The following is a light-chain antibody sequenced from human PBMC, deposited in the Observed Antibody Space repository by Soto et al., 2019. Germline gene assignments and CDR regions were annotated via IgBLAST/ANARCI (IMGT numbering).Light chain of an antibody. V-gene: IGKV3-20*01. Sequence: EVVMTQSPATLSVSPGERVTLSCRASQSVSSSLAWYQQRPGQAPRLLIYGASSRATGIPDRFSGSGSATDFTLTISRLEPEDFAVYYCQQYGSSPRTFGQGTRVEIK. CDR1: QSVSSS. CDR2: GAS. J-gene: IGKJ1*01. CDR3: QQYGSSPRT.